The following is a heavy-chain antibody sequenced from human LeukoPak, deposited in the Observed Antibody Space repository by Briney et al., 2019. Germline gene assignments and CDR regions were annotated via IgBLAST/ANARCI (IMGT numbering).Heavy chain of an antibody. CDR1: GFTFSSHD. CDR2: IAVSGDT. D-gene: IGHD3-10*01. J-gene: IGHJ3*02. CDR3: ARGLPGVRGVDYVFDI. V-gene: IGHV3-13*04. Sequence: PGGSLRLSCVASGFTFSSHDMHWVRHPPGKGLEWVSAIAVSGDTFYPGSVKGRFTISRENGKNSFYLQMNSLTAGDTAVYYCARGLPGVRGVDYVFDIWGQGTMVTVSS.